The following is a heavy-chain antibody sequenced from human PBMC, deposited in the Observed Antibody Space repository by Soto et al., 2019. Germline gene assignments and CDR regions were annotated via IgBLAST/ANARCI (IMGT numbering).Heavy chain of an antibody. D-gene: IGHD2-15*01. J-gene: IGHJ4*02. Sequence: ASVKVSCKASGYTFTRYNVHWVRQAPGQGLEWMAIINPSGGTTYYVQKFEGRVTLTTDTSTSTVYMELSSLRSDDTAVYYCARVRGGGSEYFFDYWGQGTLVTVSA. CDR3: ARVRGGGSEYFFDY. CDR2: INPSGGTT. CDR1: GYTFTRYN. V-gene: IGHV1-46*01.